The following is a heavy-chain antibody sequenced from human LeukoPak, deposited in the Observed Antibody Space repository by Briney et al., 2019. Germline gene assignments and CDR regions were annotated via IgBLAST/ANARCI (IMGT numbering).Heavy chain of an antibody. Sequence: PGGSLRLSCAASRFTFSSDSMNWVRQAPGKGLEWVSSISSSSSYIYYADSVKGRFTISRDNAKNSLYLQMNSLRAEDTAVYYCTRDLGGVDVFDIGAKGKMVPVS. CDR2: ISSSSSYI. V-gene: IGHV3-21*01. CDR3: TRDLGGVDVFDI. CDR1: RFTFSSDS. J-gene: IGHJ3*02. D-gene: IGHD3-16*01.